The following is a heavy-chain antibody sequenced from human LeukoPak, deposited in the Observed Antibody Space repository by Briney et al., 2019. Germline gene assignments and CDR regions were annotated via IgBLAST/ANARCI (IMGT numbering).Heavy chain of an antibody. D-gene: IGHD1-26*01. CDR2: LYYSGSI. CDR3: ARFLYSGISHYFDY. J-gene: IGHJ4*02. CDR1: GGSISSCC. Sequence: SETLSLTCSVSGGSISSCCWSWIRQPPGKGLEWIGHLYYSGSISYNSSLKSRVTISVDTSKNQFSLKLTSVTAADTAVYYCARFLYSGISHYFDYWGQGTPVTVSS. V-gene: IGHV4-59*01.